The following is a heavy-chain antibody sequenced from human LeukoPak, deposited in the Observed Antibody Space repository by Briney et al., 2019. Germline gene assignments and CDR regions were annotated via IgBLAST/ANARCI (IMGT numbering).Heavy chain of an antibody. CDR3: ARDYDSSGYYDY. D-gene: IGHD3-22*01. Sequence: ASVTVSCKASGYTFTSYDINWVRQATGQGLEWMGWMNPNSGNTGYAQKFQGRVTMTRDTSTSTVYMELSSLRSEDTAVYYCARDYDSSGYYDYWGQGTLVTVSS. V-gene: IGHV1-8*01. CDR2: MNPNSGNT. J-gene: IGHJ4*02. CDR1: GYTFTSYD.